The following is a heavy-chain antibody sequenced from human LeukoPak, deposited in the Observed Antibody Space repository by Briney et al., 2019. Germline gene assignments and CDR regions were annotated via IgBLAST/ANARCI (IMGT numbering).Heavy chain of an antibody. J-gene: IGHJ6*03. V-gene: IGHV4-4*07. Sequence: SETLSLTCTVSGGSISSYYWSWIRQPAGKGLEWIGRIYTSGSTNYNPSLKSRVTMSVDTSKNQFSLKLSSVTAADTAVYYCARDPEQRYCSSTSCHKARYYYMDVWGKGTTVTVSS. CDR2: IYTSGST. D-gene: IGHD2-2*02. CDR3: ARDPEQRYCSSTSCHKARYYYMDV. CDR1: GGSISSYY.